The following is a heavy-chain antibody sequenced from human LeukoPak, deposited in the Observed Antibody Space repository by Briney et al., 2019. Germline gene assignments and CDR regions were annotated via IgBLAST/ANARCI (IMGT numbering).Heavy chain of an antibody. CDR1: GGSFSGYY. J-gene: IGHJ5*02. CDR3: ARGIRDFWSGYYHTSGWFDP. Sequence: PSETLSLTCAVHGGSFSGYYWSWIRQPPGKGLEWIGEINHSGSTNYNPSLKSRVTISVDTSKNQFSLKLSSVTAADTAVYHCARGIRDFWSGYYHTSGWFDPWGQGTLVTVSS. V-gene: IGHV4-34*01. CDR2: INHSGST. D-gene: IGHD3-3*01.